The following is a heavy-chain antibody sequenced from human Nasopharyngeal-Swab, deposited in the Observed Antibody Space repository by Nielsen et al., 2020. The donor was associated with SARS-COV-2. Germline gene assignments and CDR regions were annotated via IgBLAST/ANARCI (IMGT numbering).Heavy chain of an antibody. CDR1: GFTFDDYA. V-gene: IGHV3-7*03. CDR2: IKQDGSEK. D-gene: IGHD2-15*01. Sequence: GGSLRLSCAASGFTFDDYAIHWVRQAPGKGLEWVANIKQDGSEKYYVDPVKGRFTISRDNAKNSLYLQMNSLRAEDTAVYYCAREPRGYCSGGSCYFVGRAFDIWGQGTMVTVSS. CDR3: AREPRGYCSGGSCYFVGRAFDI. J-gene: IGHJ3*02.